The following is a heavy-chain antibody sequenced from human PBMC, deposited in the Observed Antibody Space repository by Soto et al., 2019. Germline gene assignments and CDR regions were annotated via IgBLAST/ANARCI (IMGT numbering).Heavy chain of an antibody. CDR1: GGTFSSYA. J-gene: IGHJ6*02. D-gene: IGHD3-16*02. CDR3: AREMEGIVSESYYYYGMDV. V-gene: IGHV1-69*13. Sequence: ASVKVSCKASGGTFSSYAISWVRQAPGQGLEWMGGIIPIFGTANYAQKFQGRVTITADESTSTAYMELSSLRSEDTAVYYCAREMEGIVSESYYYYGMDVWGQGTTVTVSS. CDR2: IIPIFGTA.